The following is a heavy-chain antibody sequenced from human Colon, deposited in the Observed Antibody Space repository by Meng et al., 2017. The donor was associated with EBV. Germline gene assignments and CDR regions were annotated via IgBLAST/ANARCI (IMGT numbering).Heavy chain of an antibody. CDR3: ARNGDYNPGLY. D-gene: IGHD4-17*01. J-gene: IGHJ4*02. Sequence: QVQLQESGPGLVKPSQTLSLTCTVSGGSISNNWWSWVRQPPGKGLEWIGEIYHSGTTNYNPSLRSRVTISVDKSKNQFSLQLTSVTAADTAVYYCARNGDYNPGLYWGQGTLVTVSS. V-gene: IGHV4-4*02. CDR1: GGSISNNW. CDR2: IYHSGTT.